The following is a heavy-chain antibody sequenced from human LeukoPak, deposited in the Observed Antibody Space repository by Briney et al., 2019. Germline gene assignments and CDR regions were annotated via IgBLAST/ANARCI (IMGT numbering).Heavy chain of an antibody. Sequence: ASVKVSFKASGYTFTSYGISWVRQAPGQGLEWMGWISAYNGDTNYAQQLQGRVTMATDTSTSTAYMELRSLRSDDTAVYYCAREYTVTSPWKYWGQGTLVTVSS. V-gene: IGHV1-18*01. CDR2: ISAYNGDT. CDR1: GYTFTSYG. J-gene: IGHJ4*02. CDR3: AREYTVTSPWKY. D-gene: IGHD4-17*01.